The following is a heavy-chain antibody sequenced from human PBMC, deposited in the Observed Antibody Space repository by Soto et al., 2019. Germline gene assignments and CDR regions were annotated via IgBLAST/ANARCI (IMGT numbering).Heavy chain of an antibody. J-gene: IGHJ4*02. CDR3: ARDPPDFNSGFDF. CDR1: MDSVSNNRAT. CDR2: TYYRSKWIS. Sequence: QTLSLTCAISMDSVSNNRATWNWIRQSPSGGLEWLGRTYYRSKWISDYAMSVKGRISINPDTSKNLVSLHLNFVTPEDTAVYYCARDPPDFNSGFDFWGRGTPVTVSS. D-gene: IGHD1-26*01. V-gene: IGHV6-1*01.